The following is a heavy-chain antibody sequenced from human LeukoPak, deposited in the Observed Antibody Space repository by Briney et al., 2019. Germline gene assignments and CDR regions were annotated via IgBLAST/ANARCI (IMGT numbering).Heavy chain of an antibody. CDR2: ISFDGTIK. J-gene: IGHJ4*02. CDR1: GFILSPYS. D-gene: IGHD3-22*01. CDR3: ARGMTPANYYDSSGYLADY. V-gene: IGHV3-30-3*01. Sequence: GGSLRLSCAASGFILSPYSMHWVRQAPGKGLEWVAVISFDGTIKYYGDSVNGRFTISRDNAKNTLYLQMNSLRAEDTAVYYCARGMTPANYYDSSGYLADYWGQGTLVTVSS.